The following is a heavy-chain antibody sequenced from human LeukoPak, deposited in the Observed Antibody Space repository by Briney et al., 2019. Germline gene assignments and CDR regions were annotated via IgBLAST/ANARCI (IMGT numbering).Heavy chain of an antibody. CDR2: IDHSGST. CDR3: ARGLRFHIGSGNWFDL. Sequence: PSETLSLTCAVSGGTFRGFFWSWIRQPPGKGPGWIGEIDHSGSTNYDPSLESRVTLSVDTSKNQVSLTLNSVTAADTAVYYCARGLRFHIGSGNWFDLWGQGTLVTVSS. D-gene: IGHD3-10*01. V-gene: IGHV4-34*01. J-gene: IGHJ5*02. CDR1: GGTFRGFF.